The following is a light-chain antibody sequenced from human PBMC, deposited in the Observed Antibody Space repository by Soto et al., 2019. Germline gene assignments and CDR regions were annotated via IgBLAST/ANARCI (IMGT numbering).Light chain of an antibody. CDR2: EGT. CDR1: SSDVGSYNL. CDR3: CSYAGSRHYV. V-gene: IGLV2-23*01. J-gene: IGLJ1*01. Sequence: QSALTQPASVSGSPGQSITISCTGTSSDVGSYNLVSWYQQRPGKAPKFMIYEGTKRPSGVSNRFSGSKSGNTASLTISVLQAEDEADYYCCSYAGSRHYVFGTGTKLTVL.